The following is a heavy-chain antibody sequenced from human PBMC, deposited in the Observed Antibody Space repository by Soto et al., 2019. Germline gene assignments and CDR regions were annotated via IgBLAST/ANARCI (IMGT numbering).Heavy chain of an antibody. CDR2: MNPDSGNA. Sequence: ASVKVSCKASGYTFPTYDINWVRQATGQGLEWMGWMNPDSGNAVYAQNFQGRVTMTRYTSISTAYMELSSLRSEDTAVYYCARGRGGTWDYWGQGTLVTVSS. CDR3: ARGRGGTWDY. CDR1: GYTFPTYD. J-gene: IGHJ4*02. V-gene: IGHV1-8*01. D-gene: IGHD3-10*01.